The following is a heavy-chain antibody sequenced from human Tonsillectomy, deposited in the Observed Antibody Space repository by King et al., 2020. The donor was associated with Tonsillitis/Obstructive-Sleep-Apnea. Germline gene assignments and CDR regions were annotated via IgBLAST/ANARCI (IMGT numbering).Heavy chain of an antibody. V-gene: IGHV3-49*04. CDR1: GFTFGDYA. CDR3: SRESVSVGDYYVGYYCYYMDV. CDR2: IRSKAYGGTT. J-gene: IGHJ6*03. Sequence: DVQLVESGGDLVQPGRSLRLSCIASGFTFGDYAMSWVRQAPGKGLEWVGFIRSKAYGGTTEYAASVKGRFTISRDDSKSIAYLQMNRLKTEDTAVYYCSRESVSVGDYYVGYYCYYMDVWGKGTTVSVSS. D-gene: IGHD2-21*01.